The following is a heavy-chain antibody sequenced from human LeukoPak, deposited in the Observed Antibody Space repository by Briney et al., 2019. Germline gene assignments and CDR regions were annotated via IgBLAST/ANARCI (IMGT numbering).Heavy chain of an antibody. D-gene: IGHD6-13*01. Sequence: SETLSLTCTVSGGSISSGSYYWSWIRQPAGKGLEWIGRIYTSGSTNYNPSLKSRVTISVDTSKNQFSLKLSSVTAADTAVYYCARDNIAAAPYYFDYWGQGTLVTVSS. V-gene: IGHV4-61*02. CDR3: ARDNIAAAPYYFDY. CDR2: IYTSGST. J-gene: IGHJ4*02. CDR1: GGSISSGSYY.